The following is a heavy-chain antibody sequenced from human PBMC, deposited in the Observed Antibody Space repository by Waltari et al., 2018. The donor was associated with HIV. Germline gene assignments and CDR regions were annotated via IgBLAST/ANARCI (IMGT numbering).Heavy chain of an antibody. CDR2: IKQDGSEK. V-gene: IGHV3-7*01. Sequence: EVQLVESGGGLVQPGGSLRLSCAASGFTFSSYWMSWVRQAPGKGLEWVANIKQDGSEKYYWDSVKGRFTISRDNAKNSLYLQMNSLRAEDTAVYYCAGDAPGYGSENDGMDVWGQGTTVTVSS. J-gene: IGHJ6*02. CDR3: AGDAPGYGSENDGMDV. D-gene: IGHD3-10*01. CDR1: GFTFSSYW.